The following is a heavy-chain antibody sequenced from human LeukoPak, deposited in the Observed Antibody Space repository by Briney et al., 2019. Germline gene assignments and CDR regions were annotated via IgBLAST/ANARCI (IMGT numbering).Heavy chain of an antibody. V-gene: IGHV3-23*01. D-gene: IGHD1-26*01. CDR1: GFTVSSNY. CDR3: AKDSVVRNTGSYYFAS. J-gene: IGHJ4*02. Sequence: GGSLRLSCAASGFTVSSNYMSWVRQVPGKGLEWVSAVSGDGRTTHYVDSVKGRFTISRDNSRNTLYLQMSSLRAEDTAIYYCAKDSVVRNTGSYYFASWGQGTLVTVSS. CDR2: VSGDGRTT.